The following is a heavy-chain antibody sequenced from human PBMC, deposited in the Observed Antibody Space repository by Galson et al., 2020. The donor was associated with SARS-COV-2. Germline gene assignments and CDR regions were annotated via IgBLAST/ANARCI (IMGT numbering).Heavy chain of an antibody. J-gene: IGHJ4*02. D-gene: IGHD6-19*01. CDR1: GYTFTSYG. CDR2: LSGYNGQT. Sequence: ASVKVSCKAPGYTFTSYGISWVRQAPGQGLERMGWLSGYNGQTNYAHNLQGRVTMTTDTSTGTAYMELRSLRSDDTAVYYCARVGSLAVAGSLFDYWGQGTLVTVSS. CDR3: ARVGSLAVAGSLFDY. V-gene: IGHV1-18*04.